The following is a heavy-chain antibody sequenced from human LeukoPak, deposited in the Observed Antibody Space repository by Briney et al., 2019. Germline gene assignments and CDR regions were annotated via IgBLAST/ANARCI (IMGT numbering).Heavy chain of an antibody. D-gene: IGHD1-1*01. V-gene: IGHV3-23*01. CDR3: AKSLGTTSLHYFDY. Sequence: TGGSLRLSCPASGFTFSRHAMSWVRQAPGKGLEWVSLINDNGGSANYAGSVKGRFTISRDNSKNTLSLQMNSLRAEDTAVYYCAKSLGTTSLHYFDYWGQGTLVTVSS. CDR2: INDNGGSA. J-gene: IGHJ4*02. CDR1: GFTFSRHA.